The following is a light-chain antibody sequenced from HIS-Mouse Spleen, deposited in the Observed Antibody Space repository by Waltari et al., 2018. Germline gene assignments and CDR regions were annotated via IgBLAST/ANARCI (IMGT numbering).Light chain of an antibody. V-gene: IGLV3-19*01. CDR2: GKN. CDR1: SLRSYY. Sequence: SSELTQDPAVSVALGQTVRITCQGDSLRSYYASWYQQKPGQDPVLVIYGKNNRPSGIPDRVSGSSSGNPASLTITGAQAEDEADYYCNSRDSSGNHWVFGGGTKLTVL. J-gene: IGLJ3*02. CDR3: NSRDSSGNHWV.